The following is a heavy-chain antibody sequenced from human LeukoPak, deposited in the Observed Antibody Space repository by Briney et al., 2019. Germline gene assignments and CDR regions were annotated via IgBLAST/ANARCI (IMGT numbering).Heavy chain of an antibody. D-gene: IGHD6-13*01. Sequence: PSETLSLTCTVSGDSLSPYYWNWIRQPPGKGLEWIGYVYDTGTTNYNPSLKSRVTISVDTSKKYFSLRLSSETAADTAVYYCARSTKFSSSWYDYFDYWPQGTLVTVSS. V-gene: IGHV4-59*01. J-gene: IGHJ4*02. CDR1: GDSLSPYY. CDR2: VYDTGTT. CDR3: ARSTKFSSSWYDYFDY.